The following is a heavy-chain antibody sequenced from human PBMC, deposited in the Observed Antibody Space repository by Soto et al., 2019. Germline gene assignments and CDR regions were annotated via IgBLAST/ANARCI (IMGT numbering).Heavy chain of an antibody. J-gene: IGHJ6*03. V-gene: IGHV3-7*01. CDR3: ARTGITIFGVVIFDCYYMDV. CDR2: IKQDGSEK. Sequence: GSLRLSCAASGFTFSSYWMIWVRQAPGKGLEWVANIKQDGSEKYYVDSVKGRFTISRDNAKNSLYLQMNSLRAEDTAVYYCARTGITIFGVVIFDCYYMDVWGKGTTVTVSS. CDR1: GFTFSSYW. D-gene: IGHD3-3*01.